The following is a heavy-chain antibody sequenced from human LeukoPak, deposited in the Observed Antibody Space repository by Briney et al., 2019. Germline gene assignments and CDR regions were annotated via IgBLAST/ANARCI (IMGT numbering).Heavy chain of an antibody. D-gene: IGHD3-9*01. V-gene: IGHV1-18*01. CDR3: TRVPLYYDILTDGY. CDR2: ISAYNGNT. Sequence: GASVKVSCKASGYTFTNYGISWVRQAPGRGLEWMGWISAYNGNTNYAQKLQGRVTMTTDTSTSTAYMELRSLRSDDTAVYYCTRVPLYYDILTDGYWGQGTLVTVSS. J-gene: IGHJ4*02. CDR1: GYTFTNYG.